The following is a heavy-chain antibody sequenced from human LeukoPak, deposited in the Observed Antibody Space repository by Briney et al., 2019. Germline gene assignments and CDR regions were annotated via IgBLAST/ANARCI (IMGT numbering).Heavy chain of an antibody. V-gene: IGHV3-11*04. CDR2: ISSSGSTI. CDR3: ARGGIVGATTPQWGVAFDI. CDR1: GFTFSDYY. Sequence: GGSLRLSCAASGFTFSDYYMSWIRQAPGKGLEWVSYISSSGSTIYYADSVKGRFTISRDNAKNSLYLQMNSLRAEDTAVYYCARGGIVGATTPQWGVAFDIWGQGTMVTVSS. J-gene: IGHJ3*02. D-gene: IGHD1-26*01.